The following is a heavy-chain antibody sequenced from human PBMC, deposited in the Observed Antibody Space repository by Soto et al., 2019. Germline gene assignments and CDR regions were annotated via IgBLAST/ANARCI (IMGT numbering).Heavy chain of an antibody. Sequence: QVQLVESGGSVVQPGGSRRLSCAASGFSLRSSAIHWVRQAPGKGLEAVAFTWHDGSNKYYADSVKGRFSASRDSSNDVLYLQMDNLRDADTAIYYCARDISGSIDLWGQGTLVTVSS. CDR2: TWHDGSNK. J-gene: IGHJ5*02. CDR1: GFSLRSSA. V-gene: IGHV3-33*08. D-gene: IGHD1-26*01. CDR3: ARDISGSIDL.